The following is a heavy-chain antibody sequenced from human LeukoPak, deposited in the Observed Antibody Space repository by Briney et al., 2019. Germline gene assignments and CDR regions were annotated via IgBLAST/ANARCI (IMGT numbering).Heavy chain of an antibody. V-gene: IGHV3-21*01. J-gene: IGHJ4*02. CDR2: ITSGSTYK. D-gene: IGHD1-26*01. CDR3: ARDGQTSGSPDEY. CDR1: GFSFSTYN. Sequence: GGSLRLSCAASGFSFSTYNMNWVRRAPGKGLEWVSSITSGSTYKYYADSVKGRFTISRDNAKNLLYLEVNSLTVDDTAVYYCARDGQTSGSPDEYWGQGPFVTVSS.